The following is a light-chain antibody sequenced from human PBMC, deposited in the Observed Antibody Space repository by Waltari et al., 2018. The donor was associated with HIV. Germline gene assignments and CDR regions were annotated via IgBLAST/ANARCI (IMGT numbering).Light chain of an antibody. CDR1: RSDVGGYDY. J-gene: IGLJ1*01. Sequence: QPALTQPASVSGSPGQSITFSCTGTRSDVGGYDYVSWYQQHPGKAPKLMIYEVGHRPSGVSYRFAGSKSGNTASLTISGLQAEDEADYYCASYTSSNTLYVFGTGTKVTVL. V-gene: IGLV2-14*01. CDR2: EVG. CDR3: ASYTSSNTLYV.